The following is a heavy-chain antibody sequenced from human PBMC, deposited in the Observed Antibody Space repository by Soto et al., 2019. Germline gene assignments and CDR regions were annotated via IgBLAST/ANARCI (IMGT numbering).Heavy chain of an antibody. V-gene: IGHV4-34*01. CDR1: GGSFSGYY. CDR3: ARGVAMITFGGVIVRFDY. CDR2: INHSGST. Sequence: QVQLQQWGAGLLKPSETLSLTCAVYGGSFSGYYWSWIRQPPGKGLEWIGEINHSGSTNYNPSLKSRVTISVDTSKNQFSLKLSSVTAADTAVYYCARGVAMITFGGVIVRFDYWGQGTLVTVSS. D-gene: IGHD3-16*02. J-gene: IGHJ4*02.